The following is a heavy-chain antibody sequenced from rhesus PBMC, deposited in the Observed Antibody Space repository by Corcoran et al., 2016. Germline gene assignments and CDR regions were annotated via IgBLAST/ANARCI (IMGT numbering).Heavy chain of an antibody. D-gene: IGHD6-31*01. CDR2: IYGSVGGT. J-gene: IGHJ4*01. CDR1: GGSIRDDYY. CDR3: ARGGREAAAHYCDY. Sequence: QVQLQESGPGLVKPSETLSLTCAVSGGSIRDDYYWSWIRQPPGKGLELFGYIYGSVGGTNYNPSLKNRVTISIDTSKNQCSRKLSSVTAADTAVYYCARGGREAAAHYCDYWGQGVLVTVSS. V-gene: IGHV4-106*01.